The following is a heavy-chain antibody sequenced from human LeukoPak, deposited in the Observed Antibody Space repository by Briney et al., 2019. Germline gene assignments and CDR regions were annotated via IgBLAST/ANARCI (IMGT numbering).Heavy chain of an antibody. CDR3: ARDGEMATNPYYVDY. CDR2: ISSSSSAI. CDR1: GFTFSRYS. D-gene: IGHD5-24*01. Sequence: GGSLRLSCAASGFTFSRYSMNWVRQAPGKGPQWVSYISSSSSAIYYADSVRGRFTISRDNAKNSLYLQMNSLRDEDTAVYYCARDGEMATNPYYVDYWGQGTLVTVSS. V-gene: IGHV3-48*02. J-gene: IGHJ4*02.